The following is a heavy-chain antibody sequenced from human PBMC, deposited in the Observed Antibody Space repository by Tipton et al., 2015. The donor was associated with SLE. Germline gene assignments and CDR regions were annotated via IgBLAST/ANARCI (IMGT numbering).Heavy chain of an antibody. CDR2: IYSCGST. CDR1: GFTVSSNY. D-gene: IGHD3-22*01. CDR3: ASSHNYYDSSGDAFDI. Sequence: GSLRLSCAASGFTVSSNYMSWVRQAPGKGLEWVSVIYSCGSTYYADSVKGRFTISRDNSKNTLYLQMNSLRAEDTAVYYCASSHNYYDSSGDAFDIWGQGTMVTVSS. J-gene: IGHJ3*02. V-gene: IGHV3-66*02.